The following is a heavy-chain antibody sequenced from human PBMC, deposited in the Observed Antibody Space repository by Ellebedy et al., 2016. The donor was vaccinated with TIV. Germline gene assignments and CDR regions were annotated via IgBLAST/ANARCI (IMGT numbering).Heavy chain of an antibody. CDR1: GFTFSSYA. D-gene: IGHD3-22*01. CDR3: ARGTADYYDSSGYSGYYFDY. J-gene: IGHJ4*02. V-gene: IGHV3-23*01. CDR2: ISGSGGST. Sequence: GESLKISCAASGFTFSSYAMSWVRQAPGKGLEWVSAISGSGGSTYYADSVKGRFTISRDNAKNSLYLQMNSLRDEDTAVYYCARGTADYYDSSGYSGYYFDYWGQGTLVTVSS.